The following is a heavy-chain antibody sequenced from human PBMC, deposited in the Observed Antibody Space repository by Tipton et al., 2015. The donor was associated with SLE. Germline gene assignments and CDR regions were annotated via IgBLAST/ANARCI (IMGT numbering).Heavy chain of an antibody. CDR3: ARAKGYCSGGSCYGSYYYGLDV. CDR2: IYSGGST. CDR1: GFTVSSNY. V-gene: IGHV3-53*05. Sequence: SLRLSCAASGFTVSSNYMSWVRQAPGKGLEWVSVIYSGGSTYYADSVKGRFTISRDNSKNTLYLQMNSLRAEDTAVYYCARAKGYCSGGSCYGSYYYGLDVWGQGTTVTVSS. D-gene: IGHD2-15*01. J-gene: IGHJ6*02.